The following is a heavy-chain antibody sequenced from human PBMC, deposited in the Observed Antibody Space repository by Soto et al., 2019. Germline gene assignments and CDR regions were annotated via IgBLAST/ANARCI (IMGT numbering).Heavy chain of an antibody. V-gene: IGHV1-2*02. Sequence: QVQLVQSGAEVRKPGASVKVSCKASGYTFTDYYMHWVRQAPGQGLEWMGWINPKTGGTNYVQKFHGRVTMTRNTSNTTPHMELSKLRSHDTAVYYCARDVVGSDYFDSWGQGPLVTVSS. D-gene: IGHD1-26*01. CDR1: GYTFTDYY. CDR2: INPKTGGT. J-gene: IGHJ4*02. CDR3: ARDVVGSDYFDS.